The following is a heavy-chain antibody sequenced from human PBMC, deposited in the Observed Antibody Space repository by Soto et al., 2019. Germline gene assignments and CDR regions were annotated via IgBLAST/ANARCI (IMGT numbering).Heavy chain of an antibody. CDR3: ARVPLWFGELIYYGMDV. CDR1: GGTFSSYA. CDR2: IIPIFGTA. D-gene: IGHD3-10*01. J-gene: IGHJ6*02. V-gene: IGHV1-69*13. Sequence: SVKVSCRASGGTFSSYAISWVRQAPGQGLEWMGGIIPIFGTANYAQKFQGRVTITADESTSTAYMELSSLRSEDTAVYYCARVPLWFGELIYYGMDVWGQGTTVTVSS.